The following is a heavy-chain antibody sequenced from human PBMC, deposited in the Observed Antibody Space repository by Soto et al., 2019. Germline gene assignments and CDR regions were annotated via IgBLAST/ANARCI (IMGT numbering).Heavy chain of an antibody. CDR3: AREITMVRGVLDP. J-gene: IGHJ5*02. D-gene: IGHD3-10*01. Sequence: QVQLQESGPGLVKPSQTLSLTCTVSGGSISSGDYYWSWIRQPPGKGLEWIGYIYYSGSTYYNPSVKSRVTISVDTSKNQFSLKLSSVTAADTAVYYCAREITMVRGVLDPWGQGTLVTVSS. CDR1: GGSISSGDYY. V-gene: IGHV4-30-4*01. CDR2: IYYSGST.